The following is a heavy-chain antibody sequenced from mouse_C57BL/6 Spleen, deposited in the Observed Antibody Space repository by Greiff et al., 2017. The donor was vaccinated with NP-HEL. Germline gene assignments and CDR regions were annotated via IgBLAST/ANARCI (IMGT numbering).Heavy chain of an antibody. CDR1: GYTFTDYN. CDR2: INPNNGGT. CDR3: ARYPYYYGSSYWYFDV. V-gene: IGHV1-18*01. D-gene: IGHD1-1*01. Sequence: EVQLQQSGPELVKPGASVKIPCKASGYTFTDYNMDWVKQSHGKSLEWIGDINPNNGGTIYNQKFKGKATLTVDKSSSTAYMELRSLTSEDTAVYYCARYPYYYGSSYWYFDVWGTGTTVTVSS. J-gene: IGHJ1*03.